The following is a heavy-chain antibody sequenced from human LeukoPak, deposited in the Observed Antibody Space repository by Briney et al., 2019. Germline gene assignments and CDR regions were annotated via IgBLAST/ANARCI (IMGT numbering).Heavy chain of an antibody. CDR2: VHYSGTT. J-gene: IGHJ4*02. CDR1: DGSITNYD. Sequence: SETLSLTCTVSDGSITNYDWSWVRQPPGKGLEFIGHVHYSGTTNYNPSLRSRVTISIDTSKKHFFLKLKSVAAADTAVYYCATGYGDFRVEGRYFYSWGQGTLVTVSS. CDR3: ATGYGDFRVEGRYFYS. V-gene: IGHV4-59*01. D-gene: IGHD4-17*01.